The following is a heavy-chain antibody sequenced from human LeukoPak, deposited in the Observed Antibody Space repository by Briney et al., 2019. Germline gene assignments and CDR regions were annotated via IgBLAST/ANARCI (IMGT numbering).Heavy chain of an antibody. CDR3: AKECANGICYSDY. CDR1: GFTFSSYA. Sequence: GGSLRLSCAASGFTFSSYAMNWVRQAPGKGLEWVSAISGSGSNTYYADSVKGRFTISRDNSKNTLYLQMNSLRAEDTAVYYCAKECANGICYSDYWGQGTLVTVSS. J-gene: IGHJ4*02. CDR2: ISGSGSNT. D-gene: IGHD2-8*01. V-gene: IGHV3-23*01.